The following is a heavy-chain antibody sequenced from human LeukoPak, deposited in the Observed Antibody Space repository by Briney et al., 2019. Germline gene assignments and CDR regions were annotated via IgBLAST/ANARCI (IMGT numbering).Heavy chain of an antibody. J-gene: IGHJ4*02. Sequence: SVKDSCKAPGGTFISYAISWVRQAPGQGLEWMGQLIPIFGTANYAQKFQGRVTITTDESTSTAYMELSSLRSEDTAVYYCASVRYSSSWYDSIDYWGQGTLVTVSS. CDR1: GGTFISYA. V-gene: IGHV1-69*05. CDR3: ASVRYSSSWYDSIDY. D-gene: IGHD6-13*01. CDR2: LIPIFGTA.